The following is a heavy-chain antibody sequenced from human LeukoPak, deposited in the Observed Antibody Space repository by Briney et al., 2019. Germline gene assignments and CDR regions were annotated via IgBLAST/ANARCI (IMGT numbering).Heavy chain of an antibody. CDR1: GSSTSNYF. CDR2: IHTSGST. V-gene: IGHV4-4*07. J-gene: IGHJ4*02. D-gene: IGHD3-3*01. Sequence: PSETLSLTCTVSGSSTSNYFCTWLRRSAGKGLEWIGRIHTSGSTNYNPSLKSRVSMSVDTSKNQFSLKLSSVTAADTAVYYCARDPEGHGYYFDYWGQGALVTVSS. CDR3: ARDPEGHGYYFDY.